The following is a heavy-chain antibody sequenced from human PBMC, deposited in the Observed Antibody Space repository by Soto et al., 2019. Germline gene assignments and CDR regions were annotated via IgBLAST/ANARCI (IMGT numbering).Heavy chain of an antibody. Sequence: SLPCAVYGGSFRGYYWSWIRQPPGKGLEWIGEINHSGSTNYNPSLKSRVTISVDTSKNQFSLKLSSVTAADTAVYYCARGGYTVTTDRPFDYWGQGTLVTVSS. CDR1: GGSFRGYY. J-gene: IGHJ4*02. D-gene: IGHD4-17*01. CDR2: INHSGST. V-gene: IGHV4-34*01. CDR3: ARGGYTVTTDRPFDY.